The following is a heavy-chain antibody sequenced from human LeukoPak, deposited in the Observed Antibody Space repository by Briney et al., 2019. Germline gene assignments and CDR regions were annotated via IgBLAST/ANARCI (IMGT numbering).Heavy chain of an antibody. CDR3: ERDLRSGWYYY. CDR1: GFTVSCNY. J-gene: IGHJ4*02. D-gene: IGHD6-19*01. Sequence: GGSLRLSCAASGFTVSCNYMSWVRQAPGKGLEWVSVIYSGGSTYYADSVKGRFTISRDNSKNTLYLQMTSLKAEDTAVFYCERDLRSGWYYYWGQGSLVTASS. V-gene: IGHV3-66*02. CDR2: IYSGGST.